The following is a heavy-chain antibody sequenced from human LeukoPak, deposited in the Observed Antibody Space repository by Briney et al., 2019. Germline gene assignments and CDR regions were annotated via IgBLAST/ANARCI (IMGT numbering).Heavy chain of an antibody. V-gene: IGHV1-69*13. J-gene: IGHJ4*02. D-gene: IGHD2-15*01. CDR3: ARDCSGGSCPRG. CDR2: IIPIFGTA. CDR1: GGTFSSYA. Sequence: SVKVSCKASGGTFSSYAISWVRQAPGQGLEWMGGIIPIFGTANYAQKFQGRVTITADESTSTAYMELSSLRSEDTAVYYCARDCSGGSCPRGWGQGTLITVSS.